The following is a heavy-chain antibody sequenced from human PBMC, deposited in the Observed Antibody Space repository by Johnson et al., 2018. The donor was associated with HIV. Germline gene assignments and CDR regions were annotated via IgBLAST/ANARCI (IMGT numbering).Heavy chain of an antibody. D-gene: IGHD6-13*01. J-gene: IGHJ3*02. CDR1: GFSFSDYY. CDR3: ARERIGYSSSGDVFDI. Sequence: VQLVESGGGLVKPGGSLRLSCVVSGFSFSDYYMSWIRQSPEKGLEWVSYSSSSGTTIYYADSVKGRFTISRDNAMNSLYLQMDSLRAEDTTVYYCARERIGYSSSGDVFDIWGQGTMVTVSS. V-gene: IGHV3-11*04. CDR2: SSSSGTTI.